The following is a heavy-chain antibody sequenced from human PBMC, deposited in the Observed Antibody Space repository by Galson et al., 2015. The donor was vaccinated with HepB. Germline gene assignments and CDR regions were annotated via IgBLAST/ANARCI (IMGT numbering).Heavy chain of an antibody. D-gene: IGHD3-10*01. V-gene: IGHV3-30*18. Sequence: SLRLSCAASGFTFSSYGMHWVRQAPGKGLEWVAVISYDGSNKYYADSVKGRFTISRDNSKNTLYLQMNSLRAEDTAVYYCAKANRVTMVRGVQFATSLDYWGQGTLVTVSS. J-gene: IGHJ4*02. CDR3: AKANRVTMVRGVQFATSLDY. CDR1: GFTFSSYG. CDR2: ISYDGSNK.